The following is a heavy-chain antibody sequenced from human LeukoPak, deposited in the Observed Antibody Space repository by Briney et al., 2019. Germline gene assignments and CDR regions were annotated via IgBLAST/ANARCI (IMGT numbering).Heavy chain of an antibody. Sequence: GGSLRLPCAASGFTFSSYSMNWVRQAPGKGLEWVSSISRSSSYIYYADSVKGRFTISRDNAKNSLYLQMNSLRAEDTAVYYCARGAGYSSSWEPDYWGQGTLVTVSS. CDR1: GFTFSSYS. CDR3: ARGAGYSSSWEPDY. J-gene: IGHJ4*02. V-gene: IGHV3-21*01. CDR2: ISRSSSYI. D-gene: IGHD6-13*01.